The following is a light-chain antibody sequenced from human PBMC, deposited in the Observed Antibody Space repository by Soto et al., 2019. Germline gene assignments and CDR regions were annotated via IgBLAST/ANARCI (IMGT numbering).Light chain of an antibody. V-gene: IGKV4-1*01. CDR2: WAS. CDR1: QSVLYSSNNKNY. Sequence: DIVLTQSPDSLSVSLGERATINCKSSQSVLYSSNNKNYLAWYQQKPGQPPKLLIDWASTRQSGVPDRFSGSGSGTDFFLTISSLQAEDVAVYYSQQYYSTPWTFGQGTKVEIK. CDR3: QQYYSTPWT. J-gene: IGKJ1*01.